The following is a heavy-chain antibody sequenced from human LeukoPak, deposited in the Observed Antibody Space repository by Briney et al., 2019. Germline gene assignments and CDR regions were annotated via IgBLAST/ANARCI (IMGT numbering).Heavy chain of an antibody. Sequence: GGSLRLSCAASGFTFSSYGMHWVRQAPGKGLEWVAVISYDGSNQYYAGSVKGRFTISRDNSKNTLYLQMNSLRAEDTAVYYCAKEGVPSTYYYDSSGYQAYYWGQGTLVTVSS. D-gene: IGHD3-22*01. J-gene: IGHJ4*02. CDR3: AKEGVPSTYYYDSSGYQAYY. CDR1: GFTFSSYG. CDR2: ISYDGSNQ. V-gene: IGHV3-30*18.